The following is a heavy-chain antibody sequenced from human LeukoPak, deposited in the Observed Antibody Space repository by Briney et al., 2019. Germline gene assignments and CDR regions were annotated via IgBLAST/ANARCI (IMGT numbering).Heavy chain of an antibody. CDR2: INHSGST. CDR3: ARGQNRPATAKYYFDY. CDR1: GGSFSGYY. J-gene: IGHJ4*02. Sequence: SETLSLTCAVYGGSFSGYYWSWIRQPPGKGLEWIGEINHSGSTNYNPSLKSRVTISVDTSKNQFSLKLSSVTAADTAVYYCARGQNRPATAKYYFDYWGQGTLVTVSS. V-gene: IGHV4-34*01. D-gene: IGHD2-21*02.